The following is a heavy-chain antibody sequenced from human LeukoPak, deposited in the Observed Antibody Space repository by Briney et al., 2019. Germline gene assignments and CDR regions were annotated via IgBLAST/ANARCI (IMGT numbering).Heavy chain of an antibody. CDR1: GFTVSSNY. J-gene: IGHJ4*02. V-gene: IGHV3-7*01. CDR3: ARDKIVGPTTLDY. CDR2: IKQDGYEK. Sequence: GGSLRLSCAASGFTVSSNYMSWVRQTPEKGPEWVANIKQDGYEKYYVDSVKGRFTISRDNAKNSLYLQMNSLRADDTAIYYCARDKIVGPTTLDYWGQGTLVTVSS. D-gene: IGHD1-26*01.